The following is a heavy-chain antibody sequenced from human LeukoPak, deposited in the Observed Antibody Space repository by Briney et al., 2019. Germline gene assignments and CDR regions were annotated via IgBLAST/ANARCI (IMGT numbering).Heavy chain of an antibody. CDR3: ARVLRLHYDFWSGYFFDY. V-gene: IGHV6-1*01. CDR2: TYYRSKWYN. Sequence: SQTLSLTCAISGDSVSRNSAAWNWIRQSPSRGLEWLGRTYYRSKWYNDYAVSVKSRITINPDTSKNQFSLKLSSVTAADTAVYYCARVLRLHYDFWSGYFFDYWGQGTLVTVSS. J-gene: IGHJ4*02. CDR1: GDSVSRNSAA. D-gene: IGHD3-3*01.